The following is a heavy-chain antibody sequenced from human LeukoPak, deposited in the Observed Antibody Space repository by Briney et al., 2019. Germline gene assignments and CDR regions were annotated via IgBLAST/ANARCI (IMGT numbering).Heavy chain of an antibody. J-gene: IGHJ4*02. Sequence: PGGSLRLSCAASGFTFSSDSMTWVRQAPGKGLEWVSTISNSGVSTFYADPVKGRFTISRDNSKNMLYLEMNSLRAEDTAVYYCARGPRYFDYWGQGTLVTVSS. V-gene: IGHV3-23*01. CDR1: GFTFSSDS. CDR2: ISNSGVST. CDR3: ARGPRYFDY.